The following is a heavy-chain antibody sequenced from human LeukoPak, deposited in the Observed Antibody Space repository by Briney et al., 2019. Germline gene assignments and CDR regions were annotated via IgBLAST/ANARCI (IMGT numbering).Heavy chain of an antibody. V-gene: IGHV4-59*08. D-gene: IGHD1-26*01. J-gene: IGHJ5*02. Sequence: SEPLSLTCTVCGGSIISYYWSWIRHPPGQGLEWIAYIHSNGYTNYNPSLESRVTISVDTSKNQFSLKVSSVTAADTAVYYCAKRQGPNRGNYDWFDPWGQGTLVTVSS. CDR3: AKRQGPNRGNYDWFDP. CDR2: IHSNGYT. CDR1: GGSIISYY.